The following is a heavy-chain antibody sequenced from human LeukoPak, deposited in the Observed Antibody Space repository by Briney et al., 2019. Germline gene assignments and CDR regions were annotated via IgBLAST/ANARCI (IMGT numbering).Heavy chain of an antibody. V-gene: IGHV4-34*01. J-gene: IGHJ6*02. CDR1: GGSFSGYY. CDR2: INHSGST. CDR3: ARTSRHFYGSGTNLTPWPAGMDV. Sequence: SETLSLTCAVDGGSFSGYYWSWIRQPPGKGLEWIGEINHSGSTNYNPSLKSRVTISVDTSKSQFSLNLNSATAADTAVYYCARTSRHFYGSGTNLTPWPAGMDVWGQGTTVTVSS. D-gene: IGHD3-10*01.